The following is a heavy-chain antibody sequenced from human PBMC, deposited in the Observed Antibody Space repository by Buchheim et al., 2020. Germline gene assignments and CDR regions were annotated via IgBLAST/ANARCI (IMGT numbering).Heavy chain of an antibody. CDR3: AREVYGYSSGWYRGDYYFDY. D-gene: IGHD6-19*01. J-gene: IGHJ4*02. CDR2: IYTSGST. Sequence: QVQLQESGPGLVKPSQTLSLTCTVSGGSISSGSYYWSWIRQPAGKGLEWIGRIYTSGSTNYNPSLKSRVTITVDPSKNQFSLKLSSVTAADTAVYYCAREVYGYSSGWYRGDYYFDYWGQGTL. CDR1: GGSISSGSYY. V-gene: IGHV4-61*02.